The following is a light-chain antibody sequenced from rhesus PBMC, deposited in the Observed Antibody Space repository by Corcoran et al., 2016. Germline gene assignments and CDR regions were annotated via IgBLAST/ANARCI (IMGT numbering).Light chain of an antibody. J-gene: IGKJ2*01. V-gene: IGKV1-21*01. CDR2: TAS. Sequence: DIQMTQSPSSLSASVGDKVTITCRASQGISSWLAWYQQKHGKAPKLLIHTASSLQSGVPSRFRGSGAGTDFTLTISSRKPEDFATYYCQQYSMSPYSFGQGTKVEIK. CDR1: QGISSW. CDR3: QQYSMSPYS.